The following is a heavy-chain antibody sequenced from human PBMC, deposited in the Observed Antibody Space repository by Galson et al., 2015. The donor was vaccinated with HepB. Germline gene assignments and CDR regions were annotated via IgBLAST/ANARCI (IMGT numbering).Heavy chain of an antibody. J-gene: IGHJ4*02. CDR2: INNDGRST. D-gene: IGHD3-22*01. CDR3: ARDPLKVLYYYDSSGYFDH. Sequence: SLRLSCAASGFIFSSYWMHWVRQVPGKGLVWVSRINNDGRSTNYADSVKGRFTISRDNAKNTLYLQMNSLRAEDTAVYYCARDPLKVLYYYDSSGYFDHWGQGTLVTVSS. CDR1: GFIFSSYW. V-gene: IGHV3-74*01.